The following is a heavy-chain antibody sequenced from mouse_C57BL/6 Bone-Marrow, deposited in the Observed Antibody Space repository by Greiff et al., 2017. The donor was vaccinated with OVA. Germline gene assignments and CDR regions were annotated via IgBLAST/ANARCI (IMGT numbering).Heavy chain of an antibody. CDR1: GYSFTGYY. CDR3: ASYDLGAY. Sequence: EVKLVESGPELVKPGASVKISCKASGYSFTGYYMNWVKQSPEKSLEWIGEINPSTGGTTYNQKFKAKATLTVDKSSSTAYMQLKSLTSEDSAVYYCASYDLGAYWGQGTLVTVSA. CDR2: INPSTGGT. D-gene: IGHD2-4*01. V-gene: IGHV1-42*01. J-gene: IGHJ3*01.